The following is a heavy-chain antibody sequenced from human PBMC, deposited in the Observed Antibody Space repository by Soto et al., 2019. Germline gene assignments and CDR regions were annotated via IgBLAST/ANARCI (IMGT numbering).Heavy chain of an antibody. V-gene: IGHV3-23*01. D-gene: IGHD3-22*01. CDR2: ISVSGGST. J-gene: IGHJ4*02. CDR1: GFTFSSYA. Sequence: GGSLRLSCAASGFTFSSYAMSWVRQAPGKGLEWVSAISVSGGSTYYADSVKGRFTISRDNSKNTLYLQMNSLRAEDTAVYYCAKDHYYDSSGYYYYWGQGTLVTVSS. CDR3: AKDHYYDSSGYYYY.